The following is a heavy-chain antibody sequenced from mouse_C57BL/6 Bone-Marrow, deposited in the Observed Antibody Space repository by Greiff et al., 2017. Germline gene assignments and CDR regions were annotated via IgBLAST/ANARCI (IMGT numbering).Heavy chain of an antibody. CDR3: AREGKAMDY. CDR2: SRNKANDYTT. Sequence: DVKLVESGGGLVQSGRSLRLSCATSGFTFSDFYMEWVRQAPGKGLEWIAASRNKANDYTTEYSASVKGRFIVSRDTAQSILYLQMNAVRAEDTASYYCAREGKAMDYWGQGTSVTVSS. J-gene: IGHJ4*01. CDR1: GFTFSDFY. V-gene: IGHV7-1*01.